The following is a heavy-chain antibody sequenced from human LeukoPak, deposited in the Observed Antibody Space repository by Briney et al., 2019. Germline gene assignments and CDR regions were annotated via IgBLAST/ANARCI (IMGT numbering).Heavy chain of an antibody. Sequence: GGSLRLSCAASGFTFSSYAMSWVRQAPGQGLEWVSAIIGSGGSTYYADSVKGRFTISRDNSKNTLYLQMNSLRAEDTAVYYCAKREGDSNGYFDYWGQGTLVTVSS. V-gene: IGHV3-23*01. D-gene: IGHD3-22*01. CDR2: IIGSGGST. CDR3: AKREGDSNGYFDY. J-gene: IGHJ4*02. CDR1: GFTFSSYA.